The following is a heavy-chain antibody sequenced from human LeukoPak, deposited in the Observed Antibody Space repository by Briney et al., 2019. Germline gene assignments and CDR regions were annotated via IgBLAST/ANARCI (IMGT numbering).Heavy chain of an antibody. CDR1: GGSISSFY. Sequence: PSETLSLTCTVSGGSISSFYWSWIRQPPGKGLEWIGYIYYSGSTNYNPSLKSRVTISVDTSKNQFSLKLSSVTAADTAVYYCARSGPVAGNDAFDIWGQGTMVTVSS. CDR3: ARSGPVAGNDAFDI. CDR2: IYYSGST. D-gene: IGHD6-19*01. J-gene: IGHJ3*02. V-gene: IGHV4-59*01.